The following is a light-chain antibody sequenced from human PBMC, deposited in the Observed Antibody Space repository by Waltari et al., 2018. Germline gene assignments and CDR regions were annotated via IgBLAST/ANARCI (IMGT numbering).Light chain of an antibody. CDR1: RNNL. Sequence: QSALTQPASVSGSPGQSITLPLTGSRNNLVSWFQQHPGKSPKPMIYGVTKRPSGVSDRFSGSKSGNTASLTISGLQAEDEADYYCCSFASSAWIFGGGTKLTVL. CDR3: CSFASSAWI. CDR2: GVT. V-gene: IGLV2-23*02. J-gene: IGLJ2*01.